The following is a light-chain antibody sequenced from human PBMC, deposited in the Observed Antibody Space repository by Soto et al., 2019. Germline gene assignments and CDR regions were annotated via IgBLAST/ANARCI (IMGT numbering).Light chain of an antibody. CDR3: QQYGSSPRT. CDR2: GAS. CDR1: QSVSSSY. J-gene: IGKJ1*01. Sequence: EIVLTQSPGALSLSPGERATLSCGASQSVSSSYLAWYQQKPGQAPRLLIYGASTRATGIPDRFSGSGSGTAVTLTISRLVHEEFAVYYYQQYGSSPRTFGQGTKVEIK. V-gene: IGKV3-20*01.